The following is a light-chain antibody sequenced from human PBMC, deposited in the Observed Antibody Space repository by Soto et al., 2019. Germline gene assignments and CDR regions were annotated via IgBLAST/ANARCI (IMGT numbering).Light chain of an antibody. J-gene: IGKJ1*01. CDR1: QNINSW. CDR2: EAS. CDR3: QQYNVYSWT. V-gene: IGKV1-5*03. Sequence: DIPMTQSPSTLSASVRDRVTITCRASQNINSWLAWYQQKPGKAPKPLIYEASSLEKGVPARFGGSGSGTEFTLTISSLQPDDFATYYCQQYNVYSWTFGQGTKVDIK.